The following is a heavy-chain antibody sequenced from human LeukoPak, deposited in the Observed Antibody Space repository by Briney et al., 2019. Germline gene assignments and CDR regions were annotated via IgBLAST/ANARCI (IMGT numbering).Heavy chain of an antibody. CDR2: ISGSGGST. CDR1: GFTFSSYA. CDR3: GACSSTSCSPDNWFDP. Sequence: GGSLRLSCAASGFTFSSYAMSWVRQAPGKGLEWVSAISGSGGSTYYADSVEGRFTISRDNSKNTLYLQMNSLRAEDTAVYYCGACSSTSCSPDNWFDPWGQGTLVTVSS. D-gene: IGHD2-2*01. J-gene: IGHJ5*02. V-gene: IGHV3-23*01.